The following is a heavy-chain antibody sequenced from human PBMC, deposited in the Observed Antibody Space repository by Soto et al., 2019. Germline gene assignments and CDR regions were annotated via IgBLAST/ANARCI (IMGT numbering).Heavy chain of an antibody. V-gene: IGHV3-48*02. D-gene: IGHD2-15*01. CDR1: GFTFSSYS. CDR2: ISSSSSTI. Sequence: GGSLRLSCAASGFTFSSYSMNWVRQAPGKGLEWVSYISSSSSTIYYADSVKGRFTISRDNAKNSLYLQMNSLRDEDTAVYYCARDYCSGGSCYPSLIYYYYGMDVWGQGTTVTVSS. J-gene: IGHJ6*02. CDR3: ARDYCSGGSCYPSLIYYYYGMDV.